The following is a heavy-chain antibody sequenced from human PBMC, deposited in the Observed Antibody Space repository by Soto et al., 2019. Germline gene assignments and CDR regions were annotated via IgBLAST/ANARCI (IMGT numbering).Heavy chain of an antibody. CDR3: ARAHSSSTVTTLLY. V-gene: IGHV3-48*01. CDR2: ITDSSDTV. Sequence: GGSLRLSCVASGFSFSNYNMNWVRQAPGKGLEWVSYITDSSDTVHYADSVRGRFTISRDNAESSLYLQMNSLRAEDTAVYYCARAHSSSTVTTLLYWGQGTLVTVS. J-gene: IGHJ4*02. D-gene: IGHD4-17*01. CDR1: GFSFSNYN.